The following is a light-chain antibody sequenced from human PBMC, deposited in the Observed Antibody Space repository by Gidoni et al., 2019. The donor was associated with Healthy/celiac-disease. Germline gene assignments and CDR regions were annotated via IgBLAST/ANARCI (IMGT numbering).Light chain of an antibody. CDR1: QSVSSY. CDR2: DAS. CDR3: QQRSNWLT. J-gene: IGKJ4*01. V-gene: IGKV3-11*01. Sequence: EIVLTQSPATLSLSPGERATLPCRASQSVSSYLAWYHQKPGQAPRLLLYDASNRATGIAARFSGSGSGTDFTLTISSLEPEDFAVYYCQQRSNWLTFGGXTKVEIK.